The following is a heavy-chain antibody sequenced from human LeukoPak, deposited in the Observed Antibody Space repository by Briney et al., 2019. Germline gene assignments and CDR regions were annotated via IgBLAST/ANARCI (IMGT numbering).Heavy chain of an antibody. CDR2: IYYSGST. Sequence: PSETLSLTCTVSGGSISSSSYYWGWIRQPPGKGLEWFGSIYYSGSTYYNPSLKSRVTISVDTSKNQFSLKLSSVTAADTAVYYCAEGVGDSSGYSNWFDPWGQGTLVTVSS. CDR3: AEGVGDSSGYSNWFDP. D-gene: IGHD3-22*01. J-gene: IGHJ5*02. V-gene: IGHV4-39*07. CDR1: GGSISSSSYY.